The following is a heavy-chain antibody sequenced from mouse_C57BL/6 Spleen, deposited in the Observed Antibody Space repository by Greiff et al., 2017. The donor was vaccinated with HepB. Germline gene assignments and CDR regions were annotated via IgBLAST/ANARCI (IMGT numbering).Heavy chain of an antibody. J-gene: IGHJ3*01. CDR3: ARSGYDYDEGAWFAY. CDR2: IYPGDGDT. Sequence: QVQLQQSGPELVKPGASVKISCKASGYAFSSSWMNWVKQRPGKGLEWIGRIYPGDGDTNYNGKFKGKATLTADKSSSTAYMQLSSLTSEDSAVYFCARSGYDYDEGAWFAYWGQGTLVTVSA. D-gene: IGHD2-4*01. CDR1: GYAFSSSW. V-gene: IGHV1-82*01.